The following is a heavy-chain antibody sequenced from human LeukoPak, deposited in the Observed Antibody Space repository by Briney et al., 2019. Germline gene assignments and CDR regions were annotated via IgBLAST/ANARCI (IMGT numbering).Heavy chain of an antibody. D-gene: IGHD6-19*01. CDR1: GGSISSYY. Sequence: SETLSLTCTVSGGSISSYYWSWIRQPPGKGLEWIGYIYYSGSTNYNPSLKSRVTISVDTPKNQFSLKLSSVTAADTAVYYCARDDGVYSSGPYFQHWGQGTLVTVSS. CDR2: IYYSGST. J-gene: IGHJ1*01. CDR3: ARDDGVYSSGPYFQH. V-gene: IGHV4-59*01.